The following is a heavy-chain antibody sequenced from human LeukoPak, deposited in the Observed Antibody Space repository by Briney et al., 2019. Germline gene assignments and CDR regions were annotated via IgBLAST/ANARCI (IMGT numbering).Heavy chain of an antibody. V-gene: IGHV4-59*07. Sequence: SDALSLTCTVSGGSITSYFWTWIRQPPGKGLEWIGFIHSSGNTKYNPSLKSRVAILVDTSKFQFSLMVNSVTAADTAVYYCAREGGTNTYGPIHPWGQGTLVTVSS. CDR3: AREGGTNTYGPIHP. J-gene: IGHJ5*02. CDR1: GGSITSYF. CDR2: IHSSGNT. D-gene: IGHD5-18*01.